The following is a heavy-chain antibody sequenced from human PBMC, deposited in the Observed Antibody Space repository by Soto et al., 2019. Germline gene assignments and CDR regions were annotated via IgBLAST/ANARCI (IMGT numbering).Heavy chain of an antibody. CDR1: SIGGYF. D-gene: IGHD6-13*01. J-gene: IGHJ4*02. CDR3: ARSMVGGAAGKGLWEY. V-gene: IGHV4-59*08. Sequence: QVQLQESGPGLVKPSGTLSLTCTVDSIGGYFWGWLRQPPGNGLEWIGHIYYSGSTNYNPSLKSRVDMSVDTSKNQFSLNLNSVTAADTAVYYCARSMVGGAAGKGLWEYWGQGTPVTVSS. CDR2: IYYSGST.